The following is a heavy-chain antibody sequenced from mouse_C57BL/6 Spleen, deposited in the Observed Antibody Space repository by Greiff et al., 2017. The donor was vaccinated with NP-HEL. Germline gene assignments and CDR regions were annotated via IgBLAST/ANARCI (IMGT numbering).Heavy chain of an antibody. CDR2: LNPSTGGT. Sequence: VQLQQSGPELVKPGASVKISCKASGYSFTGYYMNWVKQSPEKSLEWIGELNPSTGGTTYNQKFKAKATLTVDKSSSTAYMQLQSRTSEDYAVYYCARWGYGSSYFDYWGQGTTLTVSS. CDR1: GYSFTGYY. D-gene: IGHD1-1*01. J-gene: IGHJ2*01. V-gene: IGHV1-42*01. CDR3: ARWGYGSSYFDY.